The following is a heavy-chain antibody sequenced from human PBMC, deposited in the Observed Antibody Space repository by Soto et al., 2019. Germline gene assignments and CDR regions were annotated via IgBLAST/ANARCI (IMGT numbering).Heavy chain of an antibody. CDR3: AKEVRSMIVVVITSFDY. CDR2: ISGSGGST. D-gene: IGHD3-22*01. CDR1: GFTFSSYA. J-gene: IGHJ4*02. Sequence: GGSLRLSCAASGFTFSSYAMSWVRQAPWKGLEWVSAISGSGGSTYYADSVKGRFTISRDNSKNTLYLQMNSLRAEDTAVYYCAKEVRSMIVVVITSFDYWGQGTLVTVSS. V-gene: IGHV3-23*01.